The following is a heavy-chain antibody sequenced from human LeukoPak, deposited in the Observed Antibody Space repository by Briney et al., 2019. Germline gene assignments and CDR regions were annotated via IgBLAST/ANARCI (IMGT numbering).Heavy chain of an antibody. D-gene: IGHD6-13*01. V-gene: IGHV4-61*02. CDR2: IYTSGST. CDR1: GGSISSGSYY. CDR3: ARDKGSSSSFSAAGDYYYYMDV. Sequence: PSETLSLTCTVSGGSISSGSYYWSWIRQPAGKGLEWIGRIYTSGSTNYNPSLKSRVTISVDTSKNQFSLKLSSVTAADTAVYYCARDKGSSSSFSAAGDYYYYMDVWGKGTTVTVSS. J-gene: IGHJ6*03.